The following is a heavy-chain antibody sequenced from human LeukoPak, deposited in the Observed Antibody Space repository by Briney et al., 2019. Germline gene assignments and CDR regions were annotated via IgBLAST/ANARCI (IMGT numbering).Heavy chain of an antibody. CDR3: ARNRGSGGGHLYYMDV. V-gene: IGHV4-30-4*02. CDR1: GGSISSGDSY. J-gene: IGHJ6*03. Sequence: SETLSLTCTVSGGSISSGDSYWSWIRQPPGKGLEWIGYIFYSGSTYYNPSLKSRVTISLDTSKNQFSLKLSSVTAADTAVYYWARNRGSGGGHLYYMDVWGKGTTVTVSS. D-gene: IGHD2-15*01. CDR2: IFYSGST.